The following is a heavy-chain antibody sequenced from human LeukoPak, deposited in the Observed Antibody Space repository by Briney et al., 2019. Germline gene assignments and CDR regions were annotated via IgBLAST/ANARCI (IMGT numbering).Heavy chain of an antibody. J-gene: IGHJ3*02. Sequence: PGGSLRLSCAASGFTFSSYGMHWVRQAPGKGLEWVAFIRYDGSNKHYADSVKGRFTISRDNSKNTLYLQMNSLRAEDTAVYYCAKDRIAVAGGEAFDIWGQGTMVTVSS. CDR2: IRYDGSNK. D-gene: IGHD6-19*01. V-gene: IGHV3-30*02. CDR1: GFTFSSYG. CDR3: AKDRIAVAGGEAFDI.